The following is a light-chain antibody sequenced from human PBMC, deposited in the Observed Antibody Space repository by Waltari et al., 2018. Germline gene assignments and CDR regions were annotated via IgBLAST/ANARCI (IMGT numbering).Light chain of an antibody. J-gene: IGLJ3*02. Sequence: QSALTQPASVSGFRGQSITISCTGTSSDVGSYNLVSWYQQYPGKAPKLMIYDGSKRPSGVSNRLSGSKSGNTASLTISGLQAEDEADYYCCSYADSSTLVFGGGTKLTVL. CDR1: SSDVGSYNL. V-gene: IGLV2-23*01. CDR3: CSYADSSTLV. CDR2: DGS.